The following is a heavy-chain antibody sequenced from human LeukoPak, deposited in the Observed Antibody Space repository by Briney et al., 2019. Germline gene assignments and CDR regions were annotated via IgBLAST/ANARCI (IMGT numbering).Heavy chain of an antibody. V-gene: IGHV3-73*01. D-gene: IGHD5-24*01. CDR3: ARGRWPYPSMDA. J-gene: IGHJ6*01. CDR2: MRSRSNNYAT. Sequence: GGSLRLSCAVSGFTFSGFGIHWVRQASGKGLEWVGRMRSRSNNYATAYAASVRGRFTISRDDSKNTAYLQMNSLLTEDTAVYYCARGRWPYPSMDAWGKGPRSPSPQ. CDR1: GFTFSGFG.